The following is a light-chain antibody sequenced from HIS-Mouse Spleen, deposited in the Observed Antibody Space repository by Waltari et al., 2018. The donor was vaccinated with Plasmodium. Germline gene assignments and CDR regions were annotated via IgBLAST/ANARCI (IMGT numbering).Light chain of an antibody. CDR3: QQYNNWSFT. CDR1: QSVSSN. J-gene: IGKJ3*01. CDR2: GAS. V-gene: IGKV3-15*01. Sequence: EIVMTQSPATLSVSPGERATLSCRASQSVSSNLAWYQQKPGQAHRLLIYGASPRATGIPARFSGSGSGTECTLTISSLQSEDFAVYYCQQYNNWSFTFGPGTKVDIK.